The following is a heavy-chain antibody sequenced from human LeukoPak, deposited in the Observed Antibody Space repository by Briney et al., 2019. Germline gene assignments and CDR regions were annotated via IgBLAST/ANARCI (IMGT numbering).Heavy chain of an antibody. V-gene: IGHV3-74*01. D-gene: IGHD6-19*01. J-gene: IGHJ4*02. Sequence: PGGSLRLSCAASGFTFRSYWMHWVRQAPGKGLVWVSGINSDGSSTSYADAVKGRFTISRDNAENTLYLQMNSLRAEDTAVYYCAKASSGWAPFDYWGQGTLVSVSS. CDR3: AKASSGWAPFDY. CDR1: GFTFRSYW. CDR2: INSDGSST.